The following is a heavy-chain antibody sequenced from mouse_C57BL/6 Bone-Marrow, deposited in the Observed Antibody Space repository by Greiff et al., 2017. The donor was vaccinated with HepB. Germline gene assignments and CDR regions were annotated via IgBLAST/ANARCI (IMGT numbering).Heavy chain of an antibody. D-gene: IGHD2-5*01. CDR2: ISDGGSYT. V-gene: IGHV5-4*01. J-gene: IGHJ3*01. CDR1: GFTFSSYA. Sequence: EVHLVESGGGLVKPGGSLKLSCAASGFTFSSYAMSWVRQTPEKRLEWVATISDGGSYTYYPDNVKGRFTISRDNAKNNLYLQMSHLKSEDTAMYYCARDIGKLYYSNPVAYGGQGTLVTVSA. CDR3: ARDIGKLYYSNPVAY.